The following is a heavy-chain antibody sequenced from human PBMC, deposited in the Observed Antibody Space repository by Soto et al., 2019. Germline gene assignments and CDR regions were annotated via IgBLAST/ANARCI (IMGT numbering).Heavy chain of an antibody. CDR2: ISGSGGST. Sequence: PGGSLRLSCAASGFTFSSYAISWVRQAPGKGLEWVSAISGSGGSTYYADSVKGRFTISRDNFKNTLYLQMNSLRAEDTAVYYCAKDVYSGYDYSLSDFDYWGQGTLVTVSS. CDR3: AKDVYSGYDYSLSDFDY. V-gene: IGHV3-23*01. D-gene: IGHD5-12*01. J-gene: IGHJ4*02. CDR1: GFTFSSYA.